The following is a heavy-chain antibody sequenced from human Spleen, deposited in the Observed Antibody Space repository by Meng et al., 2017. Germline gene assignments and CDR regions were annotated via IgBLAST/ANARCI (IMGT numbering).Heavy chain of an antibody. CDR2: IIAMLGIA. V-gene: IGHV1-18*01. D-gene: IGHD1-1*01. CDR1: GYAFGSYG. J-gene: IGHJ5*02. Sequence: QVHLLQSGPEVKKPGASVRVSCKASGYAFGSYGICWVRQAPGQGLEWMGGIIAMLGIANYAQTLQGRVTMTTDTSTSTAYMELRSLRSDDTAVYYCAREMLGQLVNWFDPWGQGTLVTVSS. CDR3: AREMLGQLVNWFDP.